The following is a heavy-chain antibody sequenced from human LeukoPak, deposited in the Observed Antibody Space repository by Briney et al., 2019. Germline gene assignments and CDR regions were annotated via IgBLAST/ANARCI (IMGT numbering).Heavy chain of an antibody. Sequence: ASVKVSCKASGYTFTSYGISWVRQAPGQGLEWMGWISAYNGNTNYAQKLQGRVTMTTDTSTSTAYMELRSLRSDDTAVFYCARDSSTWDGDAFDIWGQGTMVTVSS. CDR3: ARDSSTWDGDAFDI. D-gene: IGHD2-2*01. CDR1: GYTFTSYG. J-gene: IGHJ3*02. CDR2: ISAYNGNT. V-gene: IGHV1-18*01.